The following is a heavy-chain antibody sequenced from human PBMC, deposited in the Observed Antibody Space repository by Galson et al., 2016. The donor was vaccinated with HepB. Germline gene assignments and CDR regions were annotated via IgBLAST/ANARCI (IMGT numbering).Heavy chain of an antibody. D-gene: IGHD3-16*01. CDR3: AWGSDREGSNALFDY. CDR2: ISTSVSNTI. J-gene: IGHJ4*02. Sequence: SLRLSCAASGFTFSDYYMSWIRQAPGKGLEWVSYISTSVSNTIHYADSVKGRFTISRDSAKNSLYLQMNSLRADDTAVYYCAWGSDREGSNALFDYWGQGMMVTVSS. V-gene: IGHV3-11*01. CDR1: GFTFSDYY.